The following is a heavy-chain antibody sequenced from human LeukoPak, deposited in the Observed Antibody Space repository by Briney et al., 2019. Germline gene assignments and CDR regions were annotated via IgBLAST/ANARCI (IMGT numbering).Heavy chain of an antibody. J-gene: IGHJ4*02. CDR3: ARDLRSGGKSGGFD. CDR1: GGSISSSSYY. D-gene: IGHD2-15*01. Sequence: SETLSLTCTVSGGSISSSSYYWGWIRQPPGKGLEWIGSIYYSGSTYCNPSLKSRVTISVDTSKNQFSLKLSSVTAADTAVYYCARDLRSGGKSGGFDWGQGTLVTVSS. CDR2: IYYSGST. V-gene: IGHV4-39*07.